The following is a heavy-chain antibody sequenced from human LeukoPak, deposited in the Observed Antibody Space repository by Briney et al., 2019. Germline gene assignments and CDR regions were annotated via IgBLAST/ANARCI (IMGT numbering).Heavy chain of an antibody. J-gene: IGHJ3*02. CDR1: GFTFSSYA. D-gene: IGHD4-17*01. Sequence: GGSLRLSCAASGFTFSSYAMSWVRQAPGKGLEWVSAISGSGGSTYYADSVKGRFTISRDDSKNTAYLQMNSLKTEDTAVYYCTAQIRQGALDIWGQGTMVTVSS. CDR2: ISGSGGST. CDR3: TAQIRQGALDI. V-gene: IGHV3-23*01.